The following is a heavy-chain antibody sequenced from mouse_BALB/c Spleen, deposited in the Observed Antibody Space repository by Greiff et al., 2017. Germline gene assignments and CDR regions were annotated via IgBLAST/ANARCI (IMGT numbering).Heavy chain of an antibody. CDR1: GFSLTSYG. Sequence: QVQLKQSGPGLVQPSQSLSITCTVSGFSLTSYGVHWVRQSPGKGLEWLGVIWSGGSTDYNAAFISRLSISKDNSKSQVFFKMNSLQADDTAIYYCARNWKYGNYVSYYAMDYWGQGTSVTVSS. V-gene: IGHV2-4-1*01. J-gene: IGHJ4*01. CDR3: ARNWKYGNYVSYYAMDY. CDR2: IWSGGST. D-gene: IGHD2-10*02.